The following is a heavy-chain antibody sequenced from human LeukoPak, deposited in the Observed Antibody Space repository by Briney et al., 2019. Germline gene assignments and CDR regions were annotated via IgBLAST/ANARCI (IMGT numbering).Heavy chain of an antibody. CDR3: ARSNSSGRGAFDI. Sequence: QPGGSLRLSCAASGFTFRSYSMNWVRQAPGKGLEWLSYISSSNSTIYYVDAVKGRFTISRDNAKNSLYLQMNSLRDEDTAMYYCARSNSSGRGAFDIWGQGTMVTVSS. CDR2: ISSSNSTI. J-gene: IGHJ3*02. V-gene: IGHV3-48*02. D-gene: IGHD3-22*01. CDR1: GFTFRSYS.